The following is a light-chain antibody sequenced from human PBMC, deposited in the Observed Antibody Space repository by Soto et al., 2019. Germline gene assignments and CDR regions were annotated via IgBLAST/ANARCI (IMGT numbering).Light chain of an antibody. CDR2: HTS. V-gene: IGKV3-11*01. Sequence: EIVLTQSPGTLSVSPGERATLSCRASQTVNSRLAWYQHKPGQAPRLLIYHTSNRATGIPARFSGSGSGTDFTLTVSSLEPEDFAVYYCHQRQSWPRTFGQGTKVDIK. J-gene: IGKJ1*01. CDR1: QTVNSR. CDR3: HQRQSWPRT.